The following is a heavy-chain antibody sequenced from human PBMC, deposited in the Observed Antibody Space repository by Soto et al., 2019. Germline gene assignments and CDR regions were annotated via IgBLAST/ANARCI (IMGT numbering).Heavy chain of an antibody. V-gene: IGHV1-69*13. J-gene: IGHJ4*02. CDR2: IIPIFGTA. CDR1: GGTFSSYA. Sequence: VKVSCKASGGTFSSYAISWVRQAPGQGLEWMGGIIPIFGTANYAQKFQGRVTITADESTSTAYMELSSLRSEDTAVYYCARDRKNTYSAYDYWGQGTLVTVSS. CDR3: ARDRKNTYSAYDY. D-gene: IGHD6-13*01.